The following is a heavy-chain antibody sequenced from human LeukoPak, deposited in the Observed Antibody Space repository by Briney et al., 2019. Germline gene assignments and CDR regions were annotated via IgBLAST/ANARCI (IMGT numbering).Heavy chain of an antibody. CDR3: ARYREAYDHYSHALDL. Sequence: SETRSLTSTVSGGSAWTKNYLCNWLRQPAGKGLEWIGRIYSSGTTHYNPSLNSRVTMSVDTSKNQFSLKLSSATAADTAVYYCARYREAYDHYSHALDLWGQGTMVTVSS. J-gene: IGHJ3*01. D-gene: IGHD1-26*01. V-gene: IGHV4-61*02. CDR2: IYSSGTT. CDR1: GGSAWTKNYL.